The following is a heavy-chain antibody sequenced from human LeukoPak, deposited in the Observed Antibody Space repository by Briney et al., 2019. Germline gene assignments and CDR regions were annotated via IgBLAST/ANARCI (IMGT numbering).Heavy chain of an antibody. CDR1: GYTFTSYY. V-gene: IGHV1-46*01. Sequence: ASVKVSCKASGYTFTSYYMHWVRRAPGQGLEWMGIINSSGGSTSYAQKFQGRVTMTRDTSTSTVYMELRSLRSDDTAVYYCARDKGAFDIWGQGTMVTVSS. J-gene: IGHJ3*02. CDR3: ARDKGAFDI. CDR2: INSSGGST.